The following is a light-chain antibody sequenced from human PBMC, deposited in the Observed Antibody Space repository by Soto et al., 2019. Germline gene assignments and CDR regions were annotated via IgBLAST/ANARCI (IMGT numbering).Light chain of an antibody. CDR3: LQKYFYPFT. CDR2: AAS. Sequence: IQMTQSPSSLSASVRDRVTITCRASQGIRNDLDWFQQKPGKAPKLLIYAASNLQSGVPARFSGSGSGTDFTLTISSLQPEDFATYYCLQKYFYPFTFGPGTKVDIK. V-gene: IGKV1-6*01. CDR1: QGIRND. J-gene: IGKJ3*01.